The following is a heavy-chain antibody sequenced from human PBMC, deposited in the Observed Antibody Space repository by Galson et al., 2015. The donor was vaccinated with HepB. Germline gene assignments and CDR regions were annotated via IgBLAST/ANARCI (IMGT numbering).Heavy chain of an antibody. CDR2: IDWDDDK. Sequence: PALVKPTQTLTLTCTFSGFSLSTSAMCVSWIRQPPGKALEWLARIDWDDDKFYSTSLKTRLTISKDTSKNQVVLTMTNMAPVDTATYYCARESGASSSSSYYYYYYMDVWGKGATVTVSS. V-gene: IGHV2-70*17. J-gene: IGHJ6*03. CDR1: GFSLSTSAMC. D-gene: IGHD6-6*01. CDR3: ARESGASSSSSYYYYYYMDV.